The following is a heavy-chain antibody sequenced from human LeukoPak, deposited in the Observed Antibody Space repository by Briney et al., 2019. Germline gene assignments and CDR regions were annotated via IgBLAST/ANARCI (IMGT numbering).Heavy chain of an antibody. V-gene: IGHV3-23*01. CDR2: ISGSGGST. CDR1: GFTFSSYA. J-gene: IGHJ5*02. Sequence: PGGSLRRSCAASGFTFSSYAMSWVRPAPGKGLEWVSAISGSGGSTYYADSVKGRFTISRDNSNHTLYLQMNSLTAEDTAVYYCTKRAEFGGFDPWGQGTLVTVSS. D-gene: IGHD3-10*01. CDR3: TKRAEFGGFDP.